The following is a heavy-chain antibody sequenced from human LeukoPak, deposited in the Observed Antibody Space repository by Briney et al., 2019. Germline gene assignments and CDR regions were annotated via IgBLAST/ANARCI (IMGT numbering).Heavy chain of an antibody. V-gene: IGHV1-69*04. Sequence: SVKVSCKASGGTFSSYAISWVRQAPGQGLEWMGRIIPILGIANYAQKFQGRVTITADKSTSTAYMELSSLRSEDTAVYYCARVKGIIAAAGTTPFDYWGQGTLVTVSS. CDR3: ARVKGIIAAAGTTPFDY. CDR2: IIPILGIA. D-gene: IGHD6-13*01. CDR1: GGTFSSYA. J-gene: IGHJ4*02.